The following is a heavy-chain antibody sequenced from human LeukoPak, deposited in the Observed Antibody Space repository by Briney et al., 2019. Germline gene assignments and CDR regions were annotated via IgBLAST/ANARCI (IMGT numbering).Heavy chain of an antibody. CDR2: IYYSGST. CDR1: GGSFSGYY. V-gene: IGHV4-59*08. D-gene: IGHD2-2*01. Sequence: SETLSLTCAVYGGSFSGYYWSWIRQPPGKGLEWIGYIYYSGSTNYNPSLKSRVTISVDTSKNQFSLKLSSVPAADPAVYYCARLLTGSTSWHIDYWGQGTLVTVSS. CDR3: ARLLTGSTSWHIDY. J-gene: IGHJ4*02.